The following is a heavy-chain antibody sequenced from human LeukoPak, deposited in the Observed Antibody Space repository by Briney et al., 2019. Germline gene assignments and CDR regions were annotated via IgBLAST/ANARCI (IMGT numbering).Heavy chain of an antibody. D-gene: IGHD6-13*01. J-gene: IGHJ5*02. V-gene: IGHV4-34*01. CDR1: GGSFSGYY. Sequence: SETLSLTCAVYGGSFSGYYWSWIRQPPGKGLEWIGEINHSGSTNYNPSLKSRVTISVDTSKNQFSLKLSSVTAAGTAVYYCARGYSSSWYQFGSNWFDPWGQGTLVTVSS. CDR2: INHSGST. CDR3: ARGYSSSWYQFGSNWFDP.